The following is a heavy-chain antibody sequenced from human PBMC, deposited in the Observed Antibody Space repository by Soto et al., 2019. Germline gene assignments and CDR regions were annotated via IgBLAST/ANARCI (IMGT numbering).Heavy chain of an antibody. CDR1: GFAFSSYE. D-gene: IGHD3-16*01. CDR3: ARDRDSDTFFPYFYGMDV. CDR2: ISSSAKAI. Sequence: LRLSCAASGFAFSSYEMNWVRQAPGKGLEWVSYISSSAKAIYYADSVKGRFTISRDNAKSSLYLQMNSLRAEDAAVYYCARDRDSDTFFPYFYGMDVWGQGTTVTVSS. J-gene: IGHJ6*02. V-gene: IGHV3-48*03.